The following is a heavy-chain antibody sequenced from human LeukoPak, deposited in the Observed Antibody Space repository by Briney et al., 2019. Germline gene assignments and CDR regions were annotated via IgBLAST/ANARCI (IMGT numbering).Heavy chain of an antibody. CDR2: INSDGTST. Sequence: GGSLRLSCAASGLTLSSYWMHWVRQAPGKGLVWVSRINSDGTSTTYADPVKGRFTISRDNAKNSVYLQMNSLRAEDTAVYYCARGGTWAPNWFDPWGQGTLVTVSS. CDR3: ARGGTWAPNWFDP. J-gene: IGHJ5*02. D-gene: IGHD3-16*01. CDR1: GLTLSSYW. V-gene: IGHV3-74*01.